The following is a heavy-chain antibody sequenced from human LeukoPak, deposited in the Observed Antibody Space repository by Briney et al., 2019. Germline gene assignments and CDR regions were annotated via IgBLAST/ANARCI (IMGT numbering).Heavy chain of an antibody. CDR1: GYIFTSYW. CDR2: IYPGDSDT. CDR3: ARLLKWVVVVPAATKNYYYYMDV. J-gene: IGHJ6*03. Sequence: GASLKISCKGSGYIFTSYWIGWVRPMPGKGLEWMGIIYPGDSDTRYSPSFQGQVTISADKSISTAYLQWSSLKASDTAMYYCARLLKWVVVVPAATKNYYYYMDVWGKGTTVTVSS. D-gene: IGHD2-2*01. V-gene: IGHV5-51*01.